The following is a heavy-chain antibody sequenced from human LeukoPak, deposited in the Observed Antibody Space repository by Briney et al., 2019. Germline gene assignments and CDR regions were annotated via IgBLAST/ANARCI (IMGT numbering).Heavy chain of an antibody. J-gene: IGHJ4*02. CDR3: ARESADGDYTY. V-gene: IGHV3-48*03. D-gene: IGHD4-17*01. Sequence: GGSLRLSCAASGFTFRSYGMHWVRQAPGKGLEWVSYISRSGNSKYYADSVKGRFTISRDNAKNSLFLQMTNLRAEDTATYFCARESADGDYTYWGLGTLVTVSS. CDR1: GFTFRSYG. CDR2: ISRSGNSK.